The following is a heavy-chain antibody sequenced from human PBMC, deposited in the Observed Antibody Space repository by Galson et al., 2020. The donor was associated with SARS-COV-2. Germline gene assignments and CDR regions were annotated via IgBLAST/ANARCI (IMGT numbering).Heavy chain of an antibody. J-gene: IGHJ2*01. CDR2: FTPIFNRA. D-gene: IGHD3-16*01. CDR1: GGTFSDYA. V-gene: IGHV1-69*13. CDR3: ARGGGTTVITPGGDFDL. Sequence: SVKVSCKASGGTFSDYAFSWVRQAPGQGLEWMGGFTPIFNRANYAQKFQGRVTITADESTSTTYMELSSLRSEDTAVYYCARGGGTTVITPGGDFDLWGRGTLVTVSS.